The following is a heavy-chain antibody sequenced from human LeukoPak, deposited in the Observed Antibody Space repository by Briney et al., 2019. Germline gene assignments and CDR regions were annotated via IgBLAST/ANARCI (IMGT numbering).Heavy chain of an antibody. Sequence: GSLRLSCAASGFTFSSYSMNWVRQAPGKGLEWVSSISSSSSYIYYADSVKGRFTISRDNAKNSLYLQMNSLRAEDTAVYYCARDPFIRYFDWLLQGYFDYWGQGTLVTVSS. CDR3: ARDPFIRYFDWLLQGYFDY. D-gene: IGHD3-9*01. V-gene: IGHV3-21*01. CDR2: ISSSSSYI. J-gene: IGHJ4*02. CDR1: GFTFSSYS.